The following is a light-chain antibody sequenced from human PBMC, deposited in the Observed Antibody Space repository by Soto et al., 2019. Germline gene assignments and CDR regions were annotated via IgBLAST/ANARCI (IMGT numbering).Light chain of an antibody. CDR2: GNS. CDR3: QSYDSSLSGSV. Sequence: QSVLTQPPSVSGAPGQRVTISCTGSRSNIGAGYDVHWYQQLPGTAPKFLIYGNSNRPSGVPDRFSGSKSGTSASLAITGLQAEAEADYSCQSYDSSLSGSVFGGGTKLTV. CDR1: RSNIGAGYD. V-gene: IGLV1-40*01. J-gene: IGLJ2*01.